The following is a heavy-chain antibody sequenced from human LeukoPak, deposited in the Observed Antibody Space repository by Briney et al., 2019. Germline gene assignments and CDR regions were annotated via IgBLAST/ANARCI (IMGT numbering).Heavy chain of an antibody. CDR3: ARDTSMTTVTTQYF. CDR2: IWYDGSNK. V-gene: IGHV3-33*01. CDR1: GFTFSTCA. Sequence: PGRSLRLSCTASGFTFSTCAMHWVRQAPGKGLEWVAVIWYDGSNKYYADSVKGRFTISRDNSKNTLYLQMNSLRADDTAVYYCARDTSMTTVTTQYFWGQGTLVTVSS. J-gene: IGHJ4*02. D-gene: IGHD4-17*01.